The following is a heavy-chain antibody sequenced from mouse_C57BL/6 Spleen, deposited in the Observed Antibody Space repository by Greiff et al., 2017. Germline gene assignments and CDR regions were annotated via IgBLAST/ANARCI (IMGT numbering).Heavy chain of an antibody. D-gene: IGHD1-1*01. V-gene: IGHV1-50*01. Sequence: QVQLQQSGAELVKPGASVKLSCKASGYTFTSYWMQWVKQRPGQGLEWIGEIDPSDSYTNYNQKFKGKATLTVDTSSSTAYMQLSSLTSEDSAVYYCAIIGRFDYWGQGTTLTVSS. CDR1: GYTFTSYW. CDR2: IDPSDSYT. J-gene: IGHJ2*01. CDR3: AIIGRFDY.